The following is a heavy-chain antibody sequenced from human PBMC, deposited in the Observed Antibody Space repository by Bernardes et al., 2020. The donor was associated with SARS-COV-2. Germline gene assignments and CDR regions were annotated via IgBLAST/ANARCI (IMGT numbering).Heavy chain of an antibody. Sequence: GGSLRLSCAASGFTFSTYAMSWVRQAPGKGLEWVSAISGGGGSTHYADSVKGRFTISRDNSKNTLYLQMNSLRAEDTAVYYCAKVKVTVDFDCWGQGTPVTVSS. D-gene: IGHD2-21*02. V-gene: IGHV3-23*01. CDR3: AKVKVTVDFDC. CDR1: GFTFSTYA. J-gene: IGHJ4*02. CDR2: ISGGGGST.